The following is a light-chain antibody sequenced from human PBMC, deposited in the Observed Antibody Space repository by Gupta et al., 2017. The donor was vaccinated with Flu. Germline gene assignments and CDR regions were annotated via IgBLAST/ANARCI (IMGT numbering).Light chain of an antibody. J-gene: IGKJ1*01. Sequence: DVVMTQSPLSLPVTLGQPASISCRSSQSLVHRNGNTYLTWFQQMPGQSPRRLIYRVSNRDSGVPDRFSGSGSGTDFTLKISRVEAEDVGVYYCMQGTHWPTFGQGTKVEIK. CDR2: RVS. V-gene: IGKV2-30*02. CDR1: QSLVHRNGNTY. CDR3: MQGTHWPT.